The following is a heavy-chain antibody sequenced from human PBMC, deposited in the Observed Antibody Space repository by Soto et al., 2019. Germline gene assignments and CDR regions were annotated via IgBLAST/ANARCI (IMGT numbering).Heavy chain of an antibody. Sequence: QAQLVQSAAEVKKPGASVKVSCKASGYSITYNYMHWVRQAPGKGLEWMGTIDPTGGNRNYAQKFQGRLTMTRATSTSTVYMALSSLTSDDTAVYYCATAQSWLDLVCWFDPWGQATLVTVSS. D-gene: IGHD3-9*01. CDR3: ATAQSWLDLVCWFDP. CDR2: IDPTGGNR. CDR1: GYSITYNY. V-gene: IGHV1-46*01. J-gene: IGHJ5*02.